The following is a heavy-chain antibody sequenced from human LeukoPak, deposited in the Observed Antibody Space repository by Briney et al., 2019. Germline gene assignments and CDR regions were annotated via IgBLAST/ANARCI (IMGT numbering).Heavy chain of an antibody. CDR2: VNLQGGT. Sequence: SETLSLTCDVSGGSITQTNYWTWARQPPGKGREWIGEVNLQGGTNYKPSLLRRVAISVDTSANHFSLQVSSVTAADTAVDYCAREGGSYRPLDYSGQGTLVTVSS. J-gene: IGHJ4*02. CDR3: AREGGSYRPLDY. CDR1: GGSITQTNY. V-gene: IGHV4-4*02. D-gene: IGHD3-16*02.